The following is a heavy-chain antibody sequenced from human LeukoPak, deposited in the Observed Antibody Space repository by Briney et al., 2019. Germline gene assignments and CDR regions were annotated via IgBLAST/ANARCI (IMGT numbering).Heavy chain of an antibody. CDR3: AKASWVSTADAVL. CDR1: GFTFSSYA. Sequence: GGSLTLSCAASGFTFSSYAMSWVREAPARGLEWVSSLRGNGDTFYADSVKGRFTLSRDDSRNTVYLQLNNLRVEDTAVYYFAKASWVSTADAVLWGQPTVVTVSS. CDR2: LRGNGDT. D-gene: IGHD3-16*01. J-gene: IGHJ4*02. V-gene: IGHV3-23*01.